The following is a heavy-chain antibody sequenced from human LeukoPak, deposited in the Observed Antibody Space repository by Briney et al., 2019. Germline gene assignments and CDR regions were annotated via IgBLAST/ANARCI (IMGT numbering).Heavy chain of an antibody. J-gene: IGHJ4*02. CDR1: GFTFSSYG. V-gene: IGHV3-33*01. CDR3: ARGSSGWYPGPFDY. Sequence: GGSLRLSCAASGFTFSSYGMHWVRQAPGKGLERVAVIWYDGSNKYYADSVKGRFTISRDNSKNTLYLQMNSLRAEDTAVYYCARGSSGWYPGPFDYWGQGTLVTVSS. CDR2: IWYDGSNK. D-gene: IGHD6-19*01.